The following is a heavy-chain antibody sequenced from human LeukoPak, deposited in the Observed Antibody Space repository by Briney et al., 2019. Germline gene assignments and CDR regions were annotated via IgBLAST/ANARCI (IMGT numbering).Heavy chain of an antibody. CDR2: ISGSGGST. CDR1: GFTFSSYA. D-gene: IGHD3-10*01. Sequence: PGASLRLSCAASGFTFSSYAMSWVRQAPGKGLEWVSAISGSGGSTYYADSVKGRFTISRDNSKNTLYLQMNSLRAEDTAVYYCAKAPAAVPDYYGSGSYATYYFDYWGQGTLVTVSS. V-gene: IGHV3-23*01. J-gene: IGHJ4*02. CDR3: AKAPAAVPDYYGSGSYATYYFDY.